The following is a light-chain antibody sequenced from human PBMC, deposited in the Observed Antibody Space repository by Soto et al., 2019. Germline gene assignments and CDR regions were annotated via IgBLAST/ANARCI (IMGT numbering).Light chain of an antibody. Sequence: QSVLTQPASVSGSPGQSITISCTGTSSDVGSYNLVSWYQQHPGKAPKLMIYEGSKRPSGVSNRFSGSKSGNTASLTISGLQDEDEADYYCCSYAGSSTPSVFGGGTKLTVL. J-gene: IGLJ3*02. CDR2: EGS. CDR3: CSYAGSSTPSV. CDR1: SSDVGSYNL. V-gene: IGLV2-23*01.